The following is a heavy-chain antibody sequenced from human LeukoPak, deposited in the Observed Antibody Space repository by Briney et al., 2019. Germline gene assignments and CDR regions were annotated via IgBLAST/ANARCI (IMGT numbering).Heavy chain of an antibody. CDR3: ARDDTHYGSSGSFYDAFDI. CDR1: GFTFNNYN. V-gene: IGHV3-21*01. Sequence: GGSLRLSCAASGFTFNNYNMNWVRQAPGKALEWVSSITSSGTYIFYADSVKGLFTISRDNAKNSLYLQMNSLRAEDTAVYYCARDDTHYGSSGSFYDAFDIWGQGTMVTVSS. J-gene: IGHJ3*02. D-gene: IGHD3-22*01. CDR2: ITSSGTYI.